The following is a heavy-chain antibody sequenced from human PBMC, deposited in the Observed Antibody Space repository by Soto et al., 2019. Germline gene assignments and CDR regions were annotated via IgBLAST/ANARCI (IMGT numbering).Heavy chain of an antibody. CDR3: ARAYSSSSGPYYYYGMDV. CDR2: INPSGGST. D-gene: IGHD6-6*01. Sequence: QVQLVQSGAEVKKPGASVKVSCKASGYTFTSYYMHWVRQAPGQGLEWMGIINPSGGSTSYAQKFQGRVTMTRDTSTSTVYMELSSLRSEDTAVYSCARAYSSSSGPYYYYGMDVWGQGTTVTVSS. J-gene: IGHJ6*02. V-gene: IGHV1-46*01. CDR1: GYTFTSYY.